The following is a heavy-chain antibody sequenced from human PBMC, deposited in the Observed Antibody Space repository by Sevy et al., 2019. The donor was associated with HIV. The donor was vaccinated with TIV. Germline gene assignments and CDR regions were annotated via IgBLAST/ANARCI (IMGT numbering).Heavy chain of an antibody. J-gene: IGHJ6*02. V-gene: IGHV3-23*01. Sequence: GGSLRLSCVASGFSLRSYAMSWVRQAPGKGLEWVSFISGSGGSTYYADSVKGRFTISRDNSKKTLYMQMNSLRVEDTAVYYCAKDVWFGELSGLYYYYGMDVWGQGTTVTVSS. CDR2: ISGSGGST. CDR1: GFSLRSYA. CDR3: AKDVWFGELSGLYYYYGMDV. D-gene: IGHD3-10*01.